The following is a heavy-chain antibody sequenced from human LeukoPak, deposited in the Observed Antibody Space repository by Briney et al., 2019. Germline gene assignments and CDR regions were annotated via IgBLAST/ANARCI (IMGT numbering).Heavy chain of an antibody. Sequence: SETLSLTCAVYGGSFSGYYWSWIRQPPGKGLEWIGEINHSGSTNYNPSLKSRVTISVDTSKNQFSLKLSSVTAADTAVYYCARGKLYSSGYNYWGQGTLVTVSS. D-gene: IGHD6-19*01. V-gene: IGHV4-34*01. CDR2: INHSGST. CDR1: GGSFSGYY. J-gene: IGHJ4*02. CDR3: ARGKLYSSGYNY.